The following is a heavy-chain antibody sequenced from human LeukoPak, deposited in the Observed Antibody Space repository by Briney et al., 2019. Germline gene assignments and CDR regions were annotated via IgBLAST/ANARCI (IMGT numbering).Heavy chain of an antibody. V-gene: IGHV4-59*01. J-gene: IGHJ4*02. CDR1: GGSIRTDY. Sequence: SEXLSLTCTVSGGSIRTDYWSWIRQPPGKGLEWIAFVHYSGTTNYNPSLTSRGTISVDTSKSQFSLKLSSVTAADTAVYYCARGGASSKFFDYWGQGALVTVSS. D-gene: IGHD6-6*01. CDR3: ARGGASSKFFDY. CDR2: VHYSGTT.